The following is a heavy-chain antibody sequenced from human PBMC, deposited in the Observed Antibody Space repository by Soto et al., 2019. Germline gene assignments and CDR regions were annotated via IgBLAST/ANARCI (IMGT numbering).Heavy chain of an antibody. J-gene: IGHJ6*03. D-gene: IGHD7-27*01. V-gene: IGHV3-48*01. CDR3: ARGELGGFFYHYYMDV. CDR2: ISSGSSTI. Sequence: EVQLVESGGGLVQPGGSLRLSCAASGFTFSSYNMNWVRQAPGKGLEWVSYISSGSSTIYYADSVKGRFTISRDNAKNSLYLQMNSLRAEDTAVYYCARGELGGFFYHYYMDVWGKGTTVTVSS. CDR1: GFTFSSYN.